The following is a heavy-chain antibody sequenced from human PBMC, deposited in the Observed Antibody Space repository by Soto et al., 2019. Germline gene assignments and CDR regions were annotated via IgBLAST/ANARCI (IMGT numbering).Heavy chain of an antibody. CDR3: ATRATRTYFDD. CDR1: GFTFSNYA. J-gene: IGHJ4*02. D-gene: IGHD1-1*01. V-gene: IGHV3-23*01. Sequence: PGGSLRLSCAASGFTFSNYAMNWVRQAPGKGLEWVSVISGSGGSTYYADSVKGRFTISRDNSKNTLYLQMNSLRAEDTAVYYCATRATRTYFDDWRQRSLVTASS. CDR2: ISGSGGST.